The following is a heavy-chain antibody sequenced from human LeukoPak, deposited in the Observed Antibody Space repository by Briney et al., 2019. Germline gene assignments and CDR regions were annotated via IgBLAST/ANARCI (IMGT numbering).Heavy chain of an antibody. V-gene: IGHV1-8*01. CDR1: GDTFTTYD. Sequence: ASVKVSCKASGDTFTTYDVNWVRQATGQGLEWMGWMNPNSGNTGYAQKFQGRLTMTRNTSMSTAYMVLSSLRSDDTAVYYCVRTAGIFWSGAYYFDSWGQGTLVTVSS. CDR2: MNPNSGNT. J-gene: IGHJ4*02. CDR3: VRTAGIFWSGAYYFDS. D-gene: IGHD3-3*01.